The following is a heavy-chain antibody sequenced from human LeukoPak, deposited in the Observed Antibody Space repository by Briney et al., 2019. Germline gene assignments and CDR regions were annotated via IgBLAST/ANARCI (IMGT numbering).Heavy chain of an antibody. CDR2: ISSSGSTI. CDR3: ARVGYSSSWYAEYFQH. Sequence: PGGSLRLSCAASGFTFSSYEMNWVRQAPGKGLEWVSYISSSGSTIYYADSVKGRFTISRDNAKNSLYLQMNSLRAEDTAVYYCARVGYSSSWYAEYFQHWGQGTLVTVSS. J-gene: IGHJ1*01. V-gene: IGHV3-48*03. CDR1: GFTFSSYE. D-gene: IGHD6-13*01.